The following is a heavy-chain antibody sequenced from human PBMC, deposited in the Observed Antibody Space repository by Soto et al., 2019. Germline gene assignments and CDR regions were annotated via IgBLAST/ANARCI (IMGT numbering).Heavy chain of an antibody. V-gene: IGHV3-48*03. CDR3: ARVLYSTWSSFDY. J-gene: IGHJ4*02. CDR2: ITTGGPT. D-gene: IGHD2-8*01. CDR1: GFTFSSYV. Sequence: GGSLRLSCTASGFTFSSYVITWVRQAPGKGLEWISYITTGGPTDCSDSSKGRFTNSRDHDKNSLYLHVNSLTAEDTAMYSCARVLYSTWSSFDYWGQGTLVTVSS.